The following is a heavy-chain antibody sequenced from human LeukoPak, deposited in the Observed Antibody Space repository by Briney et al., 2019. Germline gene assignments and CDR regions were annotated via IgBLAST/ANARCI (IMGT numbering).Heavy chain of an antibody. J-gene: IGHJ4*02. V-gene: IGHV4-4*02. CDR1: GVSISSGWW. CDR2: INHGGSTT. Sequence: PSETLSLTCAVSGVSISSGWWWSWVRQVPGKGLEWIGEINHGGSTTNYNPSLKSRVTISVDKTNNQFSLMLTSVTAADTAVYYCVRNDYYSADYWGRGTLVTVSS. CDR3: VRNDYYSADY. D-gene: IGHD2-21*01.